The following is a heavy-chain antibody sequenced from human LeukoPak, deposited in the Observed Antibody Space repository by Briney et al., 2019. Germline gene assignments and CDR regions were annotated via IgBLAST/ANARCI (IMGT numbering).Heavy chain of an antibody. V-gene: IGHV1-2*04. CDR2: INPNSGGT. J-gene: IGHJ3*02. CDR3: ALGRDYYDSSGTPHAFDI. CDR1: GYTFTGYY. D-gene: IGHD3-22*01. Sequence: ASVKVSCKASGYTFTGYYMHWVRQAPGQGLEWMGWINPNSGGTNYAQKFQGWVTMTRDTSISTAYMELSRLRSDDTAVYYCALGRDYYDSSGTPHAFDIWGQGTMVTVSS.